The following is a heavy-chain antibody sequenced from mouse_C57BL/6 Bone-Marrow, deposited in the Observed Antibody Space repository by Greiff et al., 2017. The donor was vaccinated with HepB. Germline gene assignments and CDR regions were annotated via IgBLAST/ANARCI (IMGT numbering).Heavy chain of an antibody. CDR1: GYTFTSYW. D-gene: IGHD2-5*01. V-gene: IGHV1-55*01. CDR3: ASGSYYSNYGYWYFDV. Sequence: QVQLKESGAELVKPGASVKMSCKASGYTFTSYWITWVKQRPGQGLEWIGDIYPGSGSTNYNEKFKSKATLTVDTSSSTAYMQLSSLTSEDSAVYYCASGSYYSNYGYWYFDVWGTGTTVTVSS. CDR2: IYPGSGST. J-gene: IGHJ1*03.